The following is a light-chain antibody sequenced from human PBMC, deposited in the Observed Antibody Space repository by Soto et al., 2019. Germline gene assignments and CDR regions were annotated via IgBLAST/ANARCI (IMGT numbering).Light chain of an antibody. J-gene: IGKJ5*01. CDR3: QQRSNWPPT. V-gene: IGKV3D-20*02. CDR1: QSVSSSS. CDR2: GAS. Sequence: EIVLTQSPGTLSLSPGERATLSCRASQSVSSSSLAWYQQKPGQAPRLLIYGASRRATGIPDRFSGSGSGTDFTLTISSLEPEDFAVYYCQQRSNWPPTFGQGTRLEIK.